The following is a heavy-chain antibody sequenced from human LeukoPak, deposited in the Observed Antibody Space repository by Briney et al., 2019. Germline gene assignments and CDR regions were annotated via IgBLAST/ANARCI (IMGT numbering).Heavy chain of an antibody. CDR1: GGSFSGYY. CDR2: IYYSGST. CDR3: ARVRYCGGDCYPFDY. J-gene: IGHJ4*02. V-gene: IGHV4-59*01. Sequence: PSETLSLTCSVSGGSFSGYYWTWIRQPPGKGQEWIGYIYYSGSTNYNPSLKSRVTISVDTSKNQFSLKLSPVTAADTAVYYCARVRYCGGDCYPFDYWGQGTLVTVSS. D-gene: IGHD2-21*01.